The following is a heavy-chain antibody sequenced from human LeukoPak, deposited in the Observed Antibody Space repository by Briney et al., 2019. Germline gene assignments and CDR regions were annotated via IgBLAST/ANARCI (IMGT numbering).Heavy chain of an antibody. D-gene: IGHD1-26*01. CDR3: AKDIGGGGSYYGIDY. CDR2: ISWNSGSI. Sequence: GGSLRLSCAASGFTFDDYAMHWVRQAPGKGLEWVSGISWNSGSIGYADSVKGRFTISRDNAKNSLYLQMNSLRAEDMALYYCAKDIGGGGSYYGIDYWGQGTLVTVSS. J-gene: IGHJ4*02. V-gene: IGHV3-9*03. CDR1: GFTFDDYA.